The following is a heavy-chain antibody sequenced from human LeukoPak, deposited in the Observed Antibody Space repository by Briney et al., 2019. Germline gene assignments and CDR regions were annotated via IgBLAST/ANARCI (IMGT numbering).Heavy chain of an antibody. CDR2: IYYSGST. Sequence: KPSETPSLTRTVSGGSISSGGYYWSWVRPPPGEGLGWVGYIYYSGSTYYNPSLKSRVTISVDTSKNQFSLKLSSVTAADTAVYYCARASDYYGSVEAFDIWGQGTMVTVSS. CDR3: ARASDYYGSVEAFDI. D-gene: IGHD3-10*01. V-gene: IGHV4-31*03. J-gene: IGHJ3*02. CDR1: GGSISSGGYY.